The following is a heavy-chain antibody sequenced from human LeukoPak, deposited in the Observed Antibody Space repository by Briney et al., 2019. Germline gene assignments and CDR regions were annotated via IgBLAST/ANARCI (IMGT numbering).Heavy chain of an antibody. V-gene: IGHV1-3*01. CDR3: ARGIFYYYYGMDV. J-gene: IGHJ6*02. D-gene: IGHD3-9*01. CDR1: GYTFTSYA. CDR2: INAGNGNT. Sequence: ASVKVSCKASGYTFTSYAMHWVRQAPGQRLEWMGWINAGNGNTKYSQKFQSRVTITRDTSASTAYMELSSLRSEDTAVYYCARGIFYYYYGMDVWGQGTTVTVSS.